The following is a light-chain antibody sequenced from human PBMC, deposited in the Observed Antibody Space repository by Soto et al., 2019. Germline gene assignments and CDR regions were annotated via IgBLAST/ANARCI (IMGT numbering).Light chain of an antibody. V-gene: IGLV1-47*01. CDR3: AAWDDSLYVV. Sequence: QSVLTQPPSASGTPGQRVTISCSGSSSNIGSNYVYWYQQLPGTAPKLLIYRNNQRPSGVPDRFSGSKSGTSASLAISGLRSEDEADYYCAAWDDSLYVVFGGGTKLPVL. CDR2: RNN. J-gene: IGLJ2*01. CDR1: SSNIGSNY.